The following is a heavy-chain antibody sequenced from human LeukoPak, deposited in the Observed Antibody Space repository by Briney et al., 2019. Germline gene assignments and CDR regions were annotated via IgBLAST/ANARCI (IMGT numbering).Heavy chain of an antibody. Sequence: GGSLRLSCAASGFTFSSYWMTWVRQAPGKGLEWVANIKHNGDELNYVDSVEDRFTVSRDNAKNSLYLHMTSLRAEDTAVYYCARELRTFDSWGQGTLVTVSS. CDR1: GFTFSSYW. CDR3: ARELRTFDS. V-gene: IGHV3-7*01. J-gene: IGHJ4*02. D-gene: IGHD3-16*01. CDR2: IKHNGDEL.